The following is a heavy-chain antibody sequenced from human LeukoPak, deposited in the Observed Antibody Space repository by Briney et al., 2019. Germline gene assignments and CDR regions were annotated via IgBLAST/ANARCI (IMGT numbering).Heavy chain of an antibody. CDR2: ISWNSGSI. V-gene: IGHV3-9*01. J-gene: IGHJ4*02. CDR3: AKVRASVAGTIFDY. CDR1: GFTFDDYA. D-gene: IGHD6-19*01. Sequence: SGGSLRLSCAASGFTFDDYAMHWVRQAPVKGLEWVSGISWNSGSIGYADSVKGRFTIPRDNAKNSLYLQMNSLRAEDTALYYCAKVRASVAGTIFDYWGQGTLVTVSS.